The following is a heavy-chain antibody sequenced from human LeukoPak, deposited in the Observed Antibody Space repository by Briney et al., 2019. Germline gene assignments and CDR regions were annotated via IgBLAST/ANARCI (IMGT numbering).Heavy chain of an antibody. V-gene: IGHV3-7*01. CDR2: INQDGSEK. D-gene: IGHD1-14*01. CDR1: GFTFSTFG. CDR3: GRVQKTQTGGTPDY. J-gene: IGHJ4*02. Sequence: GGSLRLSCAASGFTFSTFGMTWVRQAPGKGLEWVANINQDGSEKDYVDSVKGRFTISRDNSKNTLYLQVNSLRDDDTAVYYCGRVQKTQTGGTPDYWGQGTLVTVSS.